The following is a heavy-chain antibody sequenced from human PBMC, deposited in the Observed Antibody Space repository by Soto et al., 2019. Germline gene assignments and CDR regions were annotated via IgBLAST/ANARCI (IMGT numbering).Heavy chain of an antibody. CDR3: AKDIGEGIAAAGTYYYYGMDV. CDR2: ISWNSGSI. CDR1: GFTFDDYA. Sequence: PGGSLRLSCAASGFTFDDYAMHWVRQAPGKGLEWVSGISWNSGSIGYADSVKGRFTTSRDNAKNSLYLQMNSLRAEDTALYYCAKDIGEGIAAAGTYYYYGMDVWGHGTTVTVSS. V-gene: IGHV3-9*01. J-gene: IGHJ6*02. D-gene: IGHD6-13*01.